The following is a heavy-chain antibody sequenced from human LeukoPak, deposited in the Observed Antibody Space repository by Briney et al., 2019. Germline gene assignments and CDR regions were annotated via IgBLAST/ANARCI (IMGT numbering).Heavy chain of an antibody. V-gene: IGHV3-15*01. J-gene: IGHJ6*03. CDR1: GFTFSNAW. CDR2: IKSKTDGGTT. Sequence: PGGSLRLSCAASGFTFSNAWMSWVRQAPGKGLEWVGRIKSKTDGGTTDYAAPVKGRFTISRDDSKNTLYLQMNSLKTEDTAVYYCTRDKIVVVPAAISYYYYYYMDVWGKGTTVTVSS. D-gene: IGHD2-2*01. CDR3: TRDKIVVVPAAISYYYYYYMDV.